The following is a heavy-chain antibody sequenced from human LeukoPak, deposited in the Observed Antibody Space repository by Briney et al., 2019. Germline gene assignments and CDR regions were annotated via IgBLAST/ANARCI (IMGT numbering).Heavy chain of an antibody. Sequence: SETLSLTCTVSGGSISSYYWSWIRQPPGKGLEWIGYIYYSGSTNYNPSLKSRVTISVDTSKNQFSLKLSSVTAADTAVYYCARVYCSSTSCPHDAFDIWGQGTMVTVSS. J-gene: IGHJ3*02. CDR3: ARVYCSSTSCPHDAFDI. V-gene: IGHV4-59*01. CDR1: GGSISSYY. CDR2: IYYSGST. D-gene: IGHD2-2*01.